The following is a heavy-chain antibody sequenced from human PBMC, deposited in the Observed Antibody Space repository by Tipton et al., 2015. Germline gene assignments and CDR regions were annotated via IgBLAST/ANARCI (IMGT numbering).Heavy chain of an antibody. V-gene: IGHV4-59*01. CDR2: VLYTGST. Sequence: TLSLTCTVSGGSISSEYWSWIRQPPGKGLEWIGYVLYTGSTYYNPSLESRVTISVDTFENQFSLKLSSVTAADTAVYYCARDRPGPNCFDYWGQGPLVTVSS. D-gene: IGHD7-27*01. CDR3: ARDRPGPNCFDY. CDR1: GGSISSEY. J-gene: IGHJ4*02.